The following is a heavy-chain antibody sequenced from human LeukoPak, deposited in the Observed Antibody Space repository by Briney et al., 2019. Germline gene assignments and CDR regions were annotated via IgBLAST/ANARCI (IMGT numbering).Heavy chain of an antibody. J-gene: IGHJ4*02. D-gene: IGHD1-14*01. V-gene: IGHV4-59*08. CDR3: ARHYISGYFFDY. CDR2: VYYSGST. CDR1: GGSISSYY. Sequence: SETLSLTCSVSGGSISSYYWSFIRQPPGKGLEWIGYVYYSGSTNYNPSLKSRVTISVDTSKNQFSLKLSSVTAADAAVYYCARHYISGYFFDYWGQGTLVTVSS.